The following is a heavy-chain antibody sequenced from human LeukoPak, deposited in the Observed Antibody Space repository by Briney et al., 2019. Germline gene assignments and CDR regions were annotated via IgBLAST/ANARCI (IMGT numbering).Heavy chain of an antibody. CDR2: FDPEDGET. V-gene: IGHV1-24*01. Sequence: ASVTVSCKVSGYTLTELSMHWVRQAPGKGLEWMGGFDPEDGETIYAQKFQGRVTMTEDTSTDTAYMELSSLRSEDTAVYYCARAAVAGTIPLFDYWGQGTLVTVSS. D-gene: IGHD6-19*01. CDR3: ARAAVAGTIPLFDY. CDR1: GYTLTELS. J-gene: IGHJ4*02.